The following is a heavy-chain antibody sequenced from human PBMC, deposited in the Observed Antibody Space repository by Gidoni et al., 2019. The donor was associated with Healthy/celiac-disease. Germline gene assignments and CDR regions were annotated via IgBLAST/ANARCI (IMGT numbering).Heavy chain of an antibody. CDR3: ARHGGATGELDY. J-gene: IGHJ4*02. Sequence: QLQLQESGPGLVKPSETLSLTCTVSGGSISSSSYYWGWIRQPPGKGLEWIGSIYYSGSTYYNPSLKSRVTISVDTSKNQFSLKLSSVTAADTAVYYCARHGGATGELDYWGQGTLVTVSS. D-gene: IGHD7-27*01. CDR1: GGSISSSSYY. V-gene: IGHV4-39*01. CDR2: IYYSGST.